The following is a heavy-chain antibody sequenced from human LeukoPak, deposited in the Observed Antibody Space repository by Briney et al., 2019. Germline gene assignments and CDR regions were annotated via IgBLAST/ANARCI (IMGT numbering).Heavy chain of an antibody. CDR3: ARGSITMVRGTHYYYYGMDV. J-gene: IGHJ6*02. Sequence: SETLSLTCTVSGGSISSYYWSWIRQPPGKGPEWIGYIYYSGSTNYNPSLKSRVTISVDTSKNQFSLELSSVTAADTAVYYCARGSITMVRGTHYYYYGMDVWGQGTTVTVSS. V-gene: IGHV4-59*13. CDR2: IYYSGST. CDR1: GGSISSYY. D-gene: IGHD3-10*01.